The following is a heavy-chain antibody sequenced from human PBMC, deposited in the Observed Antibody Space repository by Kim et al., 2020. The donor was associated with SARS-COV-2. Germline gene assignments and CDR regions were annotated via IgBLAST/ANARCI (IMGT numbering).Heavy chain of an antibody. CDR2: INHSGST. CDR3: ARDRFYYYDTPLGY. V-gene: IGHV4-34*01. CDR1: GGSFSCYY. J-gene: IGHJ4*02. D-gene: IGHD3-22*01. Sequence: SETLSLTCAVSGGSFSCYYLSWIRQPPGKGLEWIGEINHSGSTNYNPSLKSRVTISVDTSKNQFSLKLSSVTAADTAVYYCARDRFYYYDTPLGYWGQGTLVTVSS.